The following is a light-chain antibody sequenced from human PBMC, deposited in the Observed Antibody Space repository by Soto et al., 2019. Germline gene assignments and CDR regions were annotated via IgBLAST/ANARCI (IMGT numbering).Light chain of an antibody. V-gene: IGKV1-5*03. Sequence: DIQMTQSASTLSVSVGDRVTITWGASQTISSWLAWYQQKQGKAPKLLIYKASTLKSGVPSRFSGSGYGTEFNLTISSLQPDDFATYYCQHYNSYSEAFGQGTKVDIK. CDR1: QTISSW. CDR3: QHYNSYSEA. CDR2: KAS. J-gene: IGKJ1*01.